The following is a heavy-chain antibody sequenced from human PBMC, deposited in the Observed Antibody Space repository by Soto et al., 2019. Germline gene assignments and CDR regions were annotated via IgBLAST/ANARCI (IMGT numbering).Heavy chain of an antibody. D-gene: IGHD2-21*01. CDR2: ISWNSGSI. CDR3: AKGGTVLWWKGAAFDI. CDR1: GFTFDDYA. J-gene: IGHJ3*02. Sequence: EVQLVESGGGLVQPGRSLRLSCAGSGFTFDDYAMHWVRQAPGKGLEWVSGISWNSGSIGYADSVKGRFTISRDNAKNSLYLQMNSLRAEDTALYYCAKGGTVLWWKGAAFDIWGQGTMVTVSS. V-gene: IGHV3-9*01.